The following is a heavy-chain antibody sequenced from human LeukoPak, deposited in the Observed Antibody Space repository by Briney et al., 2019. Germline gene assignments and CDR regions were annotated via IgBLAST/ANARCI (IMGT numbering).Heavy chain of an antibody. V-gene: IGHV1-8*01. CDR2: MNPNSGNT. CDR3: ARGIAARAKSNWFDR. D-gene: IGHD6-6*01. J-gene: IGHJ5*02. CDR1: GYTFTSYD. Sequence: ASVTVSCKASGYTFTSYDINWVRQANGQGLEWMGWMNPNSGNTGYAQKFQGRVTMTRNTSISTAYMELSSLRSENTAVYYCARGIAARAKSNWFDRWGQGTLVTVSS.